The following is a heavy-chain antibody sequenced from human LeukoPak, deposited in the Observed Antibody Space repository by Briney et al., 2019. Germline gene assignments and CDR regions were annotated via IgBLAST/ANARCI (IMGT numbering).Heavy chain of an antibody. CDR2: IRGSGGST. CDR3: AKVFDTAFDAFDI. J-gene: IGHJ3*02. D-gene: IGHD5-18*01. V-gene: IGHV3-23*01. CDR1: GFTFSSYA. Sequence: PGGSLRLSCAASGFTFSSYAMSWVRQAPGKGLEWVSAIRGSGGSTYYADSVRGRFTISRDNSKNTLYLQMNSLRAEDTAVYYCAKVFDTAFDAFDIWGQGTMVTVSS.